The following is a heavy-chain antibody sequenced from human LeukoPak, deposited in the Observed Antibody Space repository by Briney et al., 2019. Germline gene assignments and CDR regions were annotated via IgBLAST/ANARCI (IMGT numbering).Heavy chain of an antibody. CDR3: ARVRLNYYYMDV. Sequence: GGSLRLSCAASGFTFSSYEMNWVRQAPGKGLEWVSYISGSGRTIYYADSVKGRFTISRDNAKNSLYLQMNSLRAEDTAVYYCARVRLNYYYMDVWGKGTTVAVSS. V-gene: IGHV3-48*03. CDR2: ISGSGRTI. CDR1: GFTFSSYE. J-gene: IGHJ6*03.